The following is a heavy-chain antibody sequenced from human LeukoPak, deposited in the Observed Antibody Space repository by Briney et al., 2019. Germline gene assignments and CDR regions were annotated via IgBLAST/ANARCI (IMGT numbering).Heavy chain of an antibody. CDR3: ASPWGSPTSYGMDV. V-gene: IGHV1-69*04. D-gene: IGHD7-27*01. CDR1: GGTFSSYA. Sequence: SVKVSCKASGGTFSSYAVSWVRQAPGQGLEWMGRIIPIFGIANYAQKFQGRVTITADKSTSTAYMGLSSLRSEDTAVYYCASPWGSPTSYGMDVWGQGTTVTVSS. J-gene: IGHJ6*02. CDR2: IIPIFGIA.